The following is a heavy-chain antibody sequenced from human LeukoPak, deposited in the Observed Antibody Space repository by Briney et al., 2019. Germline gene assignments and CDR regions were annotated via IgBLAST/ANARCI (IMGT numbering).Heavy chain of an antibody. CDR1: GVSISSYY. Sequence: PSETLSLTCTVSGVSISSYYWSWIRQPPGKGLEWIGYISYSGGTKYNPSLKSRVTISMDTSKNQFSLKLSSVTAADTAVYYCARDGRVATVDYEFDYWGQGTLVTVSS. J-gene: IGHJ4*02. V-gene: IGHV4-59*01. CDR3: ARDGRVATVDYEFDY. D-gene: IGHD3-16*01. CDR2: ISYSGGT.